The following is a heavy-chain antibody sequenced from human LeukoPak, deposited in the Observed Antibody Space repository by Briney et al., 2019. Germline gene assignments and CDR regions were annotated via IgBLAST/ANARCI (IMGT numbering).Heavy chain of an antibody. V-gene: IGHV4-59*01. CDR2: IYYSGST. Sequence: SETLSLTCTVSGGSISSYYWSWIRQPPGKGLEWIGYIYYSGSTNYNPSLKSRVTISVDTSMNRFSLKLSPVTAADTAVYYCARVLGNSYGYFGLDYWGKGPWSPSPQ. CDR1: GGSISSYY. J-gene: IGHJ4*03. CDR3: ARVLGNSYGYFGLDY. D-gene: IGHD5-18*01.